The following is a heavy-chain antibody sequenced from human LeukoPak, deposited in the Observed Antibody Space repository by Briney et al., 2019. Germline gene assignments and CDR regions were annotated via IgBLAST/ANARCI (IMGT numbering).Heavy chain of an antibody. Sequence: SETLSLTCTVSGGSISSSSYYWGWIRQPPGKGLEWIGSVYYTGASYYNPSLKSRVTISVDTSKNQFSLKLSSVTAADTAVYYCASVAPFGVVYGAFDIWGQGTMVTVSS. CDR3: ASVAPFGVVYGAFDI. V-gene: IGHV4-39*07. J-gene: IGHJ3*02. CDR1: GGSISSSSYY. D-gene: IGHD3-3*01. CDR2: VYYTGAS.